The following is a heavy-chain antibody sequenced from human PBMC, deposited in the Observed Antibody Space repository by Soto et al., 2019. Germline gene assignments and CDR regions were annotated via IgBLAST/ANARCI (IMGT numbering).Heavy chain of an antibody. Sequence: SSETLSLTCTVSGFSISSYYWSWIRQPPGKGLEWIGYIYYSGSTNYNPSLKSRVTISVDTSKNQFSLKLSSVTAADTAVYYCARHAYGARGNFDYWGQGTLVTVSS. CDR2: IYYSGST. D-gene: IGHD4-17*01. CDR1: GFSISSYY. CDR3: ARHAYGARGNFDY. V-gene: IGHV4-59*08. J-gene: IGHJ4*02.